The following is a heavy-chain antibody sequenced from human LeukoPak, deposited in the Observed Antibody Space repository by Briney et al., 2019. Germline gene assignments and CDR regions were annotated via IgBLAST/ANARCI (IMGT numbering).Heavy chain of an antibody. J-gene: IGHJ6*04. Sequence: ASVKVSCKASGYTFTSYYMHWVRQAPGQGLEWMGIINPSGGSTSYAQKFQGRVTMNRDTSTSTVYMELSSLRSEDTAVYYCARDPDCSSTSCYEDYYYGMDVWGKGTTVTVSS. CDR3: ARDPDCSSTSCYEDYYYGMDV. V-gene: IGHV1-46*01. D-gene: IGHD2-2*01. CDR1: GYTFTSYY. CDR2: INPSGGST.